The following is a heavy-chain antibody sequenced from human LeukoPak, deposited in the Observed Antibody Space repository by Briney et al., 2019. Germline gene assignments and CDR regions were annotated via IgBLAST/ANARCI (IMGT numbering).Heavy chain of an antibody. Sequence: ASVKVSCKASGYTSTSYDINWVRQATGQGLEWMGWMNPNSGNTGYAQKFQGRVTMTRNTSISTAYMELSSLRSDDTAVYYCARSTATQYDFWSGYSYFDYWGQGTLVTVSS. D-gene: IGHD3-3*01. V-gene: IGHV1-8*01. CDR2: MNPNSGNT. J-gene: IGHJ4*02. CDR3: ARSTATQYDFWSGYSYFDY. CDR1: GYTSTSYD.